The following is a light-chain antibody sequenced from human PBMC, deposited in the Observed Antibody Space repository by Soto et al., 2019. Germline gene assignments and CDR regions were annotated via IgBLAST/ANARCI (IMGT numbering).Light chain of an antibody. V-gene: IGLV1-44*01. CDR1: GSSIGTNT. CDR3: AAWDGSLNNVL. CDR2: GDN. Sequence: QSALTQPPSASGTPGQRVTISCSGGGSSIGTNTVNWYRQLPGTAPKLVIFGDNQRPSGVPDRFSGSKSGTSASLAISGLRSEDEADYYCAAWDGSLNNVLFGGGTKVTVL. J-gene: IGLJ2*01.